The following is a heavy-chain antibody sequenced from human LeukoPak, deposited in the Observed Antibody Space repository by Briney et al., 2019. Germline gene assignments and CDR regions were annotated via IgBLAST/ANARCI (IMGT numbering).Heavy chain of an antibody. CDR2: IWYDGSNK. V-gene: IGHV3-33*01. D-gene: IGHD1-20*01. Sequence: PGRSLRLSCAASGFTFSSYGMHWVRQAPGKGLEWVAVIWYDGSNKYYADSVKGRFTISRDNSKNTLYLQMNSLRVEDTAVYYCARDRTTWYNWNDRHRFDAFDIWGQGTMVTVSS. CDR1: GFTFSSYG. CDR3: ARDRTTWYNWNDRHRFDAFDI. J-gene: IGHJ3*02.